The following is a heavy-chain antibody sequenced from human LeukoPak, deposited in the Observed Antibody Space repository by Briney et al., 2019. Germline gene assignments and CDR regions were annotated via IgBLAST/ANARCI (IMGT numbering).Heavy chain of an antibody. D-gene: IGHD2-21*02. V-gene: IGHV1-18*01. CDR2: ISAYNGNT. J-gene: IGHJ5*02. CDR3: ARVNVVSVVVTASRANWFDP. Sequence: GASVKVSCKASGYTFTSYGISWVRQAPGQGLEWMGWISAYNGNTNYAQKLQGRVNMTTDTSTSTAYMELRSLRSDDTAVYYCARVNVVSVVVTASRANWFDPWGQGTLVTVSS. CDR1: GYTFTSYG.